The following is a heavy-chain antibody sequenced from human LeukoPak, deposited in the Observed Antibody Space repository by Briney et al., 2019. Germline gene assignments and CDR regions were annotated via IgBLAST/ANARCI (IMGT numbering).Heavy chain of an antibody. CDR2: IYYSGYT. CDR3: ARLAGPYSSSWYGEIDY. CDR1: GGSISSYY. D-gene: IGHD6-13*01. V-gene: IGHV4-59*01. J-gene: IGHJ4*02. Sequence: SETLSLTCTVSGGSISSYYWSWIRQPPGKGLKWIGNIYYSGYTTYSPSLKSRVTISVDTSKNQFSLKLSSVTAADTAVYYCARLAGPYSSSWYGEIDYWGQGTLVTVSS.